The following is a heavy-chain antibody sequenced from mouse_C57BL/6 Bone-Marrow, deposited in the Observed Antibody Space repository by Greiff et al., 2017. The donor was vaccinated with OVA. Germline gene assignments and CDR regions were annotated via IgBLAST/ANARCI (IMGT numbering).Heavy chain of an antibody. Sequence: QVQLQQPGAELVMPGASVKLSCKASGYTFTSYWMHWVKQRPGQGLEWLGEIDPSDSYTNYNQKFKGKSTLTVDKSSSTAYMQLSSLTSEDSAVYYCARDDYVPYWYFDVWGTGTTVTVSS. J-gene: IGHJ1*03. CDR1: GYTFTSYW. CDR3: ARDDYVPYWYFDV. D-gene: IGHD2-4*01. CDR2: IDPSDSYT. V-gene: IGHV1-69*01.